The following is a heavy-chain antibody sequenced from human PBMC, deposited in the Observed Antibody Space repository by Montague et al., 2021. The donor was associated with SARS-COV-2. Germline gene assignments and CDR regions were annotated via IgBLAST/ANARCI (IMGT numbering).Heavy chain of an antibody. CDR2: SYHSGST. CDR1: GYSISSGYY. Sequence: SETLSLTCTVSGYSISSGYYWGWFRQHPGKGLEWIGSSYHSGSTYYNQSLKSRGTISGDTSKNQFSLMLSSVTAADTAVYYCARDVRYYDFWSGRAQTSPDSWGQGTLVTVSS. V-gene: IGHV4-38-2*02. CDR3: ARDVRYYDFWSGRAQTSPDS. J-gene: IGHJ4*02. D-gene: IGHD3-3*01.